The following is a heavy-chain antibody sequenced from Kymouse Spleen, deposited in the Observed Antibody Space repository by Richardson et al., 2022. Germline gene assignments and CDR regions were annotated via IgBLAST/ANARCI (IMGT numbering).Heavy chain of an antibody. Sequence: QLQLQESGPGLVKPSETLSLTCTVSGGSISSSSYYWGWIRQPPGKGLEWIGSIYYSGSTYYNPSLKSRVTISVDTSKNQFSLKLSSVTAADTAVYYCARNYDYVWGSYRPFDYWGQGTLVTVSS. CDR2: IYYSGST. CDR3: ARNYDYVWGSYRPFDY. D-gene: IGHD3-16*02. J-gene: IGHJ4*02. V-gene: IGHV4-39*01. CDR1: GGSISSSSYY.